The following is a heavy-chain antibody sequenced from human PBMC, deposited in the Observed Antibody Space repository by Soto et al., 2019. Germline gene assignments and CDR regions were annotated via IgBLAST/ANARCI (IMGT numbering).Heavy chain of an antibody. V-gene: IGHV3-23*01. CDR2: ISGSGGGT. CDR1: GFTFSNYA. CDR3: ARDRNPYSIYDDFDY. Sequence: EVQVLESGGGLVQPGGSLRLSCEASGFTFSNYAMNWVRQAPGKGLEWVSGISGSGGGTYYADSVKGRFTISRDNSKNTLFLQINSLRAEDTAVYYCARDRNPYSIYDDFDYWGQGTLVTVSS. D-gene: IGHD5-12*01. J-gene: IGHJ4*02.